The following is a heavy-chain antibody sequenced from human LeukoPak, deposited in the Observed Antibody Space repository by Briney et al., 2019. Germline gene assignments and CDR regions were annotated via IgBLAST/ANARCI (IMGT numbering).Heavy chain of an antibody. Sequence: GGSLRLSCAVSGFTFSSFAMSWVRQAPGKGLEYVSAISSDGYTTYYVDSVKGRFTISRDNSKNTLYLQMGSLRVEDMAVYYCARGRAYSRDWFDFWGQGTLVTVSS. CDR3: ARGRAYSRDWFDF. D-gene: IGHD5-18*01. J-gene: IGHJ5*01. CDR2: ISSDGYTT. CDR1: GFTFSSFA. V-gene: IGHV3-64*02.